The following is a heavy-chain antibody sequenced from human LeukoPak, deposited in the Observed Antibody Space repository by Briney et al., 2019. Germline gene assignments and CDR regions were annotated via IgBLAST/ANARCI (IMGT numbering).Heavy chain of an antibody. CDR3: TTGWFDP. CDR1: GFTFTNAW. CDR2: IKRKTEGGTT. V-gene: IGHV3-15*01. J-gene: IGHJ5*02. Sequence: GGSLRLSCAASGFTFTNAWMSWVRQAPGKGLEWVGRIKRKTEGGTTDYAAPVKGRFTISRDDSENTLYLQMNSLKIEDTAVYYCTTGWFDPWAREPWSPSPQ.